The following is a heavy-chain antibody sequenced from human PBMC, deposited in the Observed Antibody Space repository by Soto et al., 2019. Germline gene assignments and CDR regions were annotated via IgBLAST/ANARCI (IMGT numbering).Heavy chain of an antibody. CDR3: ARHVDYYDSSGYYYYFDY. V-gene: IGHV4-59*08. CDR1: GGSISSYY. D-gene: IGHD3-22*01. Sequence: PSETLSLTCTVSGGSISSYYWSWIRQPPGKGLEWIGYIYYSGSTNYNPSLKSRVTISVDTSKNQFSLKLSSVTAADTAVYYCARHVDYYDSSGYYYYFDYWGQGTLVTVSS. CDR2: IYYSGST. J-gene: IGHJ4*02.